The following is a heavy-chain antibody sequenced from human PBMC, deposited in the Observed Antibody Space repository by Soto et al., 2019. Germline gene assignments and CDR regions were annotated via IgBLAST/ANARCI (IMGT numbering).Heavy chain of an antibody. Sequence: PSETLSLTCTVSGDSISSGAYYWSWIRQHPGKGLEWIGYISYSGRTYYNPSLKSRLTISLDTSENQFSLKLTSVTAADTAMYYGGGARKYYVCEFAPGGRGTLAPLSS. J-gene: IGHJ5*02. CDR3: GGARKYYVCEFAP. D-gene: IGHD3-10*02. CDR1: GDSISSGAYY. V-gene: IGHV4-31*03. CDR2: ISYSGRT.